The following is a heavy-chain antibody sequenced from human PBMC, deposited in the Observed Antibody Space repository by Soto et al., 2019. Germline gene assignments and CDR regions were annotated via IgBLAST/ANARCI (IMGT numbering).Heavy chain of an antibody. J-gene: IGHJ5*02. CDR2: ISSGSDFI. Sequence: EVQVVESGGGLVKPGGSLRLSCNFSFSMYSMDWXRQAPGKGLEWVASISSGSDFIKYADSVKGRFTISRDNTKNSVSLQMSSLRVEDTAMYYCTRDQGGSYDSWFDPWGRGTLVTVSS. CDR3: TRDQGGSYDSWFDP. D-gene: IGHD1-26*01. CDR1: FSMYS. V-gene: IGHV3-21*02.